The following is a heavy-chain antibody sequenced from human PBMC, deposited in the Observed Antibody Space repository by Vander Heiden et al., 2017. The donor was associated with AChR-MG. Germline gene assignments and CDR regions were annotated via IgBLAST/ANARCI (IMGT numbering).Heavy chain of an antibody. CDR3: ARDGVVGAYQNN. V-gene: IGHV3-30-3*01. CDR1: GFTFSGYA. J-gene: IGHJ4*02. D-gene: IGHD1-26*01. CDR2: ISYDGSNK. Sequence: QVQLVESGGGVVQPGRSLRLSCAASGFTFSGYAMHWVRQAPGKGLEWVAVISYDGSNKYYADSVKGRFTISRDNSKNTLYLQMNSLRAEDTAVYYCARDGVVGAYQNNWGQGTLVTVSS.